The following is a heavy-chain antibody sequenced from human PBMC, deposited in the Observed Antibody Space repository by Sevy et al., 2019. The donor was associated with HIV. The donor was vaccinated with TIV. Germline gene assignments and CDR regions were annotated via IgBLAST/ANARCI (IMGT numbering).Heavy chain of an antibody. J-gene: IGHJ4*02. D-gene: IGHD3-22*01. CDR3: ARESLDSTGYPFDY. V-gene: IGHV3-21*01. Sequence: GGSLRLSCVASGLTFRIYSMNWVRQAPGKGLEWVSSISSSSSYKYYADSLKGRFTISSDNAKNSLYLQMNSLRAEDTVVYYCARESLDSTGYPFDYWGQGTLVTVSS. CDR2: ISSSSSYK. CDR1: GLTFRIYS.